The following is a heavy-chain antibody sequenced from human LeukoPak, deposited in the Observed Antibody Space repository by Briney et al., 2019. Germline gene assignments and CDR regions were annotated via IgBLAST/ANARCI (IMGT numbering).Heavy chain of an antibody. J-gene: IGHJ4*02. CDR1: GFTSSSYG. Sequence: GGSLRLSCAASGFTSSSYGLHWVRQAPGKGLEWVAFISYDGNNKYYIDSVRGRFTISRDNAKNSLYLQMNSLRAEDTAVYYCARVVVLLWFGELSSYYFDYWGQGTLVTVSS. CDR3: ARVVVLLWFGELSSYYFDY. D-gene: IGHD3-10*01. V-gene: IGHV3-30*03. CDR2: ISYDGNNK.